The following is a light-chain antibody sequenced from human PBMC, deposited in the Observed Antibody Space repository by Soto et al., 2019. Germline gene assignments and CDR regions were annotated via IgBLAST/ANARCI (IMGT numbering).Light chain of an antibody. CDR3: SSYTSSSTVV. J-gene: IGLJ3*02. V-gene: IGLV2-14*01. Sequence: QSVLTQPASVSGSPGQSVTISCSGSSSDVGAYNYVSWYQRHPGQAPKLMIYDVTNRPSGVSNRFSGSKSGNTASLTISGVQAEDEADYFCSSYTSSSTVVFGGGTKLTVL. CDR1: SSDVGAYNY. CDR2: DVT.